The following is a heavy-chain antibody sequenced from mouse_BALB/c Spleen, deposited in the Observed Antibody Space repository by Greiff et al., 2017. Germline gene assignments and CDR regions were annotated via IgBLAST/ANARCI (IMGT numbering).Heavy chain of an antibody. CDR1: GYAFSSYW. V-gene: IGHV1-80*01. CDR3: ARVVPDYFDY. CDR2: IYPGDGDT. J-gene: IGHJ2*01. D-gene: IGHD1-1*01. Sequence: VKLMESGAELVRPGSSVKISCKASGYAFSSYWMNWVKQRPGQGLEWIGQIYPGDGDTNYNGKFKGKATLTADKSSSTAYMQLSSLTSEDSAVYFCARVVPDYFDYWGQGTTLTVSS.